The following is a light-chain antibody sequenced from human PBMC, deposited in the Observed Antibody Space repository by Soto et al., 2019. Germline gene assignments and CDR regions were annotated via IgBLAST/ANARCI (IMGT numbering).Light chain of an antibody. CDR2: DAY. J-gene: IGKJ1*01. Sequence: DIQMTQSPSTLSASVGDRVTITCRASQSMNDWLAWYQQKPGKAPKLLIYDAYSLQSGVPSRFSGSGSGTEFTLTIDSLQPDDVATYYCLRYNAFSQTFGQGNKVEI. CDR3: LRYNAFSQT. V-gene: IGKV1-5*01. CDR1: QSMNDW.